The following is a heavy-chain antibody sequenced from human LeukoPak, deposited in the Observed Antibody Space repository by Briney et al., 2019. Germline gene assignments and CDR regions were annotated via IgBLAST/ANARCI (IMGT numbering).Heavy chain of an antibody. CDR1: GYTFTGYF. CDR2: ISAYNGNT. V-gene: IGHV1-18*04. D-gene: IGHD3-9*01. J-gene: IGHJ4*02. Sequence: GASVKVSCKASGYTFTGYFMHWVRQAPGQGLEWMGWISAYNGNTNFAQKLQGRVTMTTDTSTSTAYMDLRSLRSDDTAVYYCARDQAATNTQVRFCLDWGQGTLVTVSS. CDR3: ARDQAATNTQVRFCLD.